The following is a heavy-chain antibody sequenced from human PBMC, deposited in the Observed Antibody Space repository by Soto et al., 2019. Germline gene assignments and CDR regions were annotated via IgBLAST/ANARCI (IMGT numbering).Heavy chain of an antibody. J-gene: IGHJ6*02. CDR2: IKSKTDGGTT. V-gene: IGHV3-15*07. D-gene: IGHD2-2*02. Sequence: GGSLRLSCAASGFTFSNAWMNWVRQAPGKGLEWVGRIKSKTDGGTTDYAAPVKGRFTISRDDSKNTLYLQMNSLKTEDTAVYYCTTAKCFSTSCYIPSYYYYGMDVWGQGTTVTVSS. CDR3: TTAKCFSTSCYIPSYYYYGMDV. CDR1: GFTFSNAW.